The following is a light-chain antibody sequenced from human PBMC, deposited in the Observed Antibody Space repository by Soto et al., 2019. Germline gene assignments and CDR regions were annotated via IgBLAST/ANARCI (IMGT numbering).Light chain of an antibody. J-gene: IGKJ4*01. CDR2: EVF. CDR3: MLTIQPLLT. V-gene: IGKV2D-29*01. Sequence: DVVMTQTPLSLSVTPGQPASISCKSSQSLLHTDGKTYLYWYLQKPGHPPQLLIYEVFNRFSGVPDRFSGSGSGTDFTLKISLVEAEDVGTYYCMLTIQPLLTFGGGTKVEI. CDR1: QSLLHTDGKTY.